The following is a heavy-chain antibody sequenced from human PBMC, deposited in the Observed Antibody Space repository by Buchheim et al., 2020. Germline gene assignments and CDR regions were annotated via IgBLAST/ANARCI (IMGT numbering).Heavy chain of an antibody. CDR3: AKDLSVAGYYYYGMDV. CDR1: GFTFSSYG. Sequence: QVQLVESGGGVVQPGRSLRLSCAASGFTFSSYGMHWVRQAPGKGLEWVAVISYDGSNKYYADSVKGRFTISRDKSKNTLYLQMNSLRAEDTAVYYCAKDLSVAGYYYYGMDVWGQGTT. J-gene: IGHJ6*02. CDR2: ISYDGSNK. V-gene: IGHV3-30*18. D-gene: IGHD6-19*01.